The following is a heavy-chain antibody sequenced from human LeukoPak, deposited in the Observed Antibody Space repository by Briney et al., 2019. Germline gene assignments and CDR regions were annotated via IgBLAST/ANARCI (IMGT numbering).Heavy chain of an antibody. J-gene: IGHJ3*02. CDR1: GFTFSSYA. CDR2: ISGSGGST. Sequence: GGSLRLSCAASGFTFSSYAMSWVRQAPGKGLEWVSAISGSGGSTYYADSVKGRFTISRDNSKSTLYLQMNSLRAEDTAVYYCAKDYYDSSGYYFDAFDIWGQGTMVTVSS. V-gene: IGHV3-23*01. D-gene: IGHD3-22*01. CDR3: AKDYYDSSGYYFDAFDI.